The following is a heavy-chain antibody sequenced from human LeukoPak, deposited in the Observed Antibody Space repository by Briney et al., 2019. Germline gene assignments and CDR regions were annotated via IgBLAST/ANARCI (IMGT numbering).Heavy chain of an antibody. V-gene: IGHV3-74*01. D-gene: IGHD4-11*01. Sequence: GGSLRLSCAASGFTFDNYWMHWVRQAPGKGLVWVSGINSDGKTTSYADSVKGRFTISRDNSKNTLYLQMNSLRAEDTAVYYCAKDLAYSNYDLKYGMDVWGQGTTVTVSS. CDR3: AKDLAYSNYDLKYGMDV. J-gene: IGHJ6*02. CDR2: INSDGKTT. CDR1: GFTFDNYW.